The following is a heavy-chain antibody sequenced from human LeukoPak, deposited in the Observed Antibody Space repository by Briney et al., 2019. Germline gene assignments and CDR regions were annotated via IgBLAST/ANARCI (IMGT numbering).Heavy chain of an antibody. Sequence: ASVKDSCKASGYTFTYHYMHLVRPAPGQGLEWMGLINPSNGDTNYAQRFQGRVTMTSDKSTITVYMELNSLGSEDTAVYYCARESGVGKDFYCLGQGTLVTVFS. D-gene: IGHD1-1*01. V-gene: IGHV1-46*01. CDR1: GYTFTYHY. CDR2: INPSNGDT. J-gene: IGHJ4*02. CDR3: ARESGVGKDFYC.